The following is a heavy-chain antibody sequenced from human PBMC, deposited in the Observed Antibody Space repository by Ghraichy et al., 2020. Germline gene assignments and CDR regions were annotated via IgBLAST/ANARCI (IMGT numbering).Heavy chain of an antibody. V-gene: IGHV3-48*01. Sequence: GESLNISCAASGFTFSSYSLNWVRQAPGKGLEWVSFISSGSSTIYYADSVKGRFTISRDNAKNSLFLQMNSLGAEDTAVYYCATVGYGDYSEYFHHWGQGTLVTVSS. CDR1: GFTFSSYS. CDR3: ATVGYGDYSEYFHH. D-gene: IGHD4-17*01. CDR2: ISSGSSTI. J-gene: IGHJ1*01.